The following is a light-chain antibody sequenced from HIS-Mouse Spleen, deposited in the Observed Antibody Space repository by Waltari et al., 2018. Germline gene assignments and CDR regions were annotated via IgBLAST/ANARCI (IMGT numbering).Light chain of an antibody. V-gene: IGLV2-11*01. CDR2: DVS. Sequence: SALTQPRSVSGSPGQSVTLSCPGTSSDVGGYNYVPWYQQHPGKAPKLMIYDVSKRPSGVPDRFSGSKSGNTASLTISGLQAEDEADYYCCSYAGSYTFVFGGGTKLTVL. CDR3: CSYAGSYTFV. CDR1: SSDVGGYNY. J-gene: IGLJ2*01.